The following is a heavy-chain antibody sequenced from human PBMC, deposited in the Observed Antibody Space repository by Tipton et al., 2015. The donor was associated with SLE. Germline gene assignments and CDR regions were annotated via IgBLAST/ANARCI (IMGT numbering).Heavy chain of an antibody. V-gene: IGHV4-59*12. Sequence: TLSLTCSVSAGSISKNYWIWIRQPPGKGLEWIGYISYGGGTNYNPSLKRRVTISVDTSKNQFSLKLSSVTAADTAVYYCARGGTLWYYYSYMDVWGKGTTVTVSS. D-gene: IGHD3-16*01. CDR2: ISYGGGT. CDR3: ARGGTLWYYYSYMDV. J-gene: IGHJ6*03. CDR1: AGSISKNY.